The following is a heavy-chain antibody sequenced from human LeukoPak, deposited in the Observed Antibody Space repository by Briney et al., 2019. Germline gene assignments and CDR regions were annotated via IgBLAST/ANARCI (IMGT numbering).Heavy chain of an antibody. D-gene: IGHD3-3*01. V-gene: IGHV4-59*01. J-gene: IGHJ3*02. Sequence: PSETLSLTCTVSGGSISSYYWSWIRQPPGKGLEWIGYIYYSGSTNYNPSLKSRVTISVDTSKNQFSLKLSSVTAADTAVYYCASQRNDFWSGFRGSDAFDIWGQGTMVTVSS. CDR3: ASQRNDFWSGFRGSDAFDI. CDR2: IYYSGST. CDR1: GGSISSYY.